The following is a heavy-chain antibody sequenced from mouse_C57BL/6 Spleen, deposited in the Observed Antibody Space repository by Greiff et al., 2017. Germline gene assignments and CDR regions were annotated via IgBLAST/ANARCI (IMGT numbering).Heavy chain of an antibody. Sequence: QVQLQQPGAELVMPGASVTLSCKASGYTFTSYWMYWVKQRPGQGLEWIGEFDPSDSYTNYNPTFKGKSTLTVDKSSSTASMQLSSLTSEDSADYYCARRSSSYGGYFDYWGQGTTLTVAS. J-gene: IGHJ2*01. CDR2: FDPSDSYT. D-gene: IGHD3-2*02. CDR3: ARRSSSYGGYFDY. V-gene: IGHV1-69*01. CDR1: GYTFTSYW.